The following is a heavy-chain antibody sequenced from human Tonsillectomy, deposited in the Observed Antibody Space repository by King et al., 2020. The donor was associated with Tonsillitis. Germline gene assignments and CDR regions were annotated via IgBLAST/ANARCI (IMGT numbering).Heavy chain of an antibody. J-gene: IGHJ4*02. D-gene: IGHD3-22*01. CDR3: AKDHYYHSSGYYYHY. CDR2: IYSGGSST. Sequence: VQLVESGGGLVQPGGSLRLSCAASGFTFSSYAMSWVRQAPGKGLEGVSVIYSGGSSTYYADSVKGRFTISRDDSKNTLYLQLNSLRAEDTAVYYCAKDHYYHSSGYYYHYWGQGTLVTVSS. CDR1: GFTFSSYA. V-gene: IGHV3-23*03.